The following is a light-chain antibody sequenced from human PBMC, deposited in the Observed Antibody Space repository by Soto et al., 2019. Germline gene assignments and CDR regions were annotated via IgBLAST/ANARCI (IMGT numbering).Light chain of an antibody. CDR2: AAS. Sequence: DIQMTQSPSSLSASVGDRDTITRRSSQSISSYFHWYQQRPGKAAKLLMYAASSLQSGVPSRFCGSGSRTDFTLTLSSLQPDDFATYYCQQYKSYPYTFGHGTRM. V-gene: IGKV1-39*01. CDR1: QSISSY. CDR3: QQYKSYPYT. J-gene: IGKJ2*01.